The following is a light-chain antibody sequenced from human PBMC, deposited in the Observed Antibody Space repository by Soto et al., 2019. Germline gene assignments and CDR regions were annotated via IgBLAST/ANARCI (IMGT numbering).Light chain of an antibody. CDR2: WAS. CDR1: QSLLFSSNNKNY. Sequence: DIVMTQSPDSLAVSLGERATVNCKSSQSLLFSSNNKNYLAWYQQKSGQPPKLLISWASTRESGVPDRFSGGGSGTDFTLTISRLQAEDVAVYYWQQYYTTPVSFGGGTKVEIK. CDR3: QQYYTTPVS. V-gene: IGKV4-1*01. J-gene: IGKJ4*01.